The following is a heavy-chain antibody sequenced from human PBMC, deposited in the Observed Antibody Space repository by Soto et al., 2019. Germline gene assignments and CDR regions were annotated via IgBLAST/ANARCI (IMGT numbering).Heavy chain of an antibody. CDR2: VHHIGNT. D-gene: IGHD2-15*01. V-gene: IGHV4-38-2*01. J-gene: IGHJ4*01. CDR3: ARAGEYCSRVSRQFGKQYFIDY. CDR1: GYSISRGDY. Sequence: SETLSLTCDVSGYSISRGDYWGWIRQSPGKGLEWIGDVHHIGNTYYNPSLKRRVTISIHTSRNKFSLRLTSVTAAATAVYYCARAGEYCSRVSRQFGKQYFIDYWGHGTLVTVSS.